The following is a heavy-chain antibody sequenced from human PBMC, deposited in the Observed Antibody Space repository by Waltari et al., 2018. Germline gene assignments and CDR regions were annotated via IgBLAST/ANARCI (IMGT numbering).Heavy chain of an antibody. D-gene: IGHD1-26*01. CDR2: IYHSGST. CDR1: GYSITSGYY. Sequence: QVQLQESGPGQVKPSEPLSLTCAVSGYSITSGYYWGLLRQPPGKGLEWIGSIYHSGSTYYNPSLKSRVTISVDTSKNQFSLKLSSVTAADTAVYYCARQYISGSYCDYWGQGTLVTVSS. CDR3: ARQYISGSYCDY. J-gene: IGHJ4*02. V-gene: IGHV4-38-2*01.